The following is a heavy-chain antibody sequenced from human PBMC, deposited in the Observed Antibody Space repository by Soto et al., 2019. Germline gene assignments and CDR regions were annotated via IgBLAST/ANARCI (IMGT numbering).Heavy chain of an antibody. CDR3: ARNLQEYYDFWSGSLPYLDY. V-gene: IGHV3-21*01. D-gene: IGHD3-3*01. J-gene: IGHJ4*02. CDR1: GFTFSSYS. Sequence: GGSLRLSCAASGFTFSSYSMNWVRQAPGKGLEWVSSISSSSSYIYYADSVKGRFTISRDNAKNSLYLQMNSLRAEDTAVYYCARNLQEYYDFWSGSLPYLDYWGQGTLVTVSS. CDR2: ISSSSSYI.